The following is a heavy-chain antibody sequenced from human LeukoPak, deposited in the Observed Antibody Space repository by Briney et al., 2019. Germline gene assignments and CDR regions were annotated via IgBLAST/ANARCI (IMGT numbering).Heavy chain of an antibody. D-gene: IGHD3-22*01. CDR2: ISSGSTNT. CDR3: AREYFYDSSGYSDAFDI. CDR1: GFTFSDYY. Sequence: GGSLRLSCAAPGFTFSDYYMNWIRQAPGRGLEWLSSISSGSTNTHYADSVRGRFTISRDNAKNSLYLQMNSLRAEDTAVYYCAREYFYDSSGYSDAFDIWGQGTMVTVSS. V-gene: IGHV3-11*05. J-gene: IGHJ3*02.